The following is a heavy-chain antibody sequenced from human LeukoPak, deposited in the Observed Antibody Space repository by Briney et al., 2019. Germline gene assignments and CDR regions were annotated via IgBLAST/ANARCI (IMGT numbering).Heavy chain of an antibody. V-gene: IGHV4-39*07. Sequence: SETLSLTCTVSGGSISSSSYYWGWIRQPPGKGLEWSGSIYYSGSTYYNPSLKSRVTISVDTSKNQFSLKLSSVTAADTAVHYCARQGIEVLPAAPYFYYYGLDVWGQGTTVTVSS. J-gene: IGHJ6*02. CDR1: GGSISSSSYY. D-gene: IGHD2-2*01. CDR3: ARQGIEVLPAAPYFYYYGLDV. CDR2: IYYSGST.